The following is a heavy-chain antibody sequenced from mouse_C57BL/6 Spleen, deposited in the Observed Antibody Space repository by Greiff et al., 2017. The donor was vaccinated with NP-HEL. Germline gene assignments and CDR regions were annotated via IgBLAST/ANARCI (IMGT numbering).Heavy chain of an antibody. J-gene: IGHJ2*01. Sequence: QVQLKESGPGLVAPSQSLSITCTVSGFSLTSYGVHWVRQPPGKGLEWLVVIWSDGSTTYNSALKSRLSISKDNSKSQVFLKMNSLQTDDTAMYYCARQGYDYDGVYFDYWGQGTTLTVSS. CDR2: IWSDGST. V-gene: IGHV2-6-1*01. CDR3: ARQGYDYDGVYFDY. CDR1: GFSLTSYG. D-gene: IGHD2-4*01.